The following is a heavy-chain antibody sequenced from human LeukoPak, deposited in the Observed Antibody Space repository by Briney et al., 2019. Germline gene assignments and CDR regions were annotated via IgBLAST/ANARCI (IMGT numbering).Heavy chain of an antibody. D-gene: IGHD6-13*01. Sequence: PGGSLRLSCAASGFTFSSYGMHWVRQAPGKGLEWVVFIRYDGSNKYYADSVKGRFTISRDNSKNTLYLQMNSLRAEDTAVYYCAKRGGRSWPNFDYWGQGTLVTVSS. CDR2: IRYDGSNK. CDR1: GFTFSSYG. J-gene: IGHJ4*02. V-gene: IGHV3-30*02. CDR3: AKRGGRSWPNFDY.